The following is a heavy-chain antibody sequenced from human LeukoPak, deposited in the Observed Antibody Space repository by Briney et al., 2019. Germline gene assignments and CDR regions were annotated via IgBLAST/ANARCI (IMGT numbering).Heavy chain of an antibody. J-gene: IGHJ4*02. V-gene: IGHV4-34*01. CDR1: GGSFSGYY. Sequence: SETLSLTCAVYGGSFSGYYWSWIRQPPGKGLEWIGEINHSGSTNYNPSLKSRVTISVDTSKNQFSLKLRSVTAADTAVYYCARGEGVLMVYAIRGGNYFDYWGQGTLVTVSS. D-gene: IGHD2-8*01. CDR2: INHSGST. CDR3: ARGEGVLMVYAIRGGNYFDY.